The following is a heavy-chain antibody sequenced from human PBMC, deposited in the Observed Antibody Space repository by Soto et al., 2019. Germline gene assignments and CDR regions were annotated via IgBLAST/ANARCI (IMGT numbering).Heavy chain of an antibody. CDR1: GYSFTTYW. CDR2: INPGDSDI. CDR3: EGYEQFYYYSYGIDV. D-gene: IGHD3-16*01. J-gene: IGHJ6*02. V-gene: IGHV5-51*01. Sequence: PRESLKISRKAPGYSFTTYWLASVRQMPGKGLEWVGIINPGDSDIRYSPSFQGQVTISADNSISTAYLQWSGLKASDTAVYYCEGYEQFYYYSYGIDVWGQGTAVTVSS.